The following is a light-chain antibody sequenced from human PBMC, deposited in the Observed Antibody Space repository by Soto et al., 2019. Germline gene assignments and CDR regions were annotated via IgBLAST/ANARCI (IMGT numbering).Light chain of an antibody. Sequence: DIQTTQSPSSLSASVGDRVTITCRASQTISTYLNWYQQIPGKAPKLLIYGASNLQNGVPSRFSGSGSRTDFTLTISSLQAEDFATYYCQKSSSIPYTFGQGTKLEIK. V-gene: IGKV1-39*01. J-gene: IGKJ2*01. CDR2: GAS. CDR3: QKSSSIPYT. CDR1: QTISTY.